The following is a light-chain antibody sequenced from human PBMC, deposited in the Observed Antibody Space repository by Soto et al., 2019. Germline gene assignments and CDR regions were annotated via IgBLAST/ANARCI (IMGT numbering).Light chain of an antibody. CDR1: SSDLGGYNY. CDR2: EVT. Sequence: QSALTQPASVSGSPGQSITISCTGTSSDLGGYNYVSWYQHHPGKAPKLMIYEVTNRPSGVSNRFSGSKSGNTASLTISGLQAEDEADYYCNSYTTSTTLVFGGGTKLTVL. J-gene: IGLJ3*02. CDR3: NSYTTSTTLV. V-gene: IGLV2-14*01.